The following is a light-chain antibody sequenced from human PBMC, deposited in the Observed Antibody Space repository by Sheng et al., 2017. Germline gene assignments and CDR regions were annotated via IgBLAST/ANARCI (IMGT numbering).Light chain of an antibody. CDR2: DVS. CDR1: SSDVGNYNY. Sequence: QSALTQPPSASGSPGQSVTISCTGTSSDVGNYNYVSWYQQHPGKAPKLMIYDVSTRPSGVPDRFSGSKSDNTASLTISGIQAEDEADYYCCSYAGSYIYVLFGGGTRLTV. J-gene: IGLJ2*01. V-gene: IGLV2-8*01. CDR3: CSYAGSYIYVL.